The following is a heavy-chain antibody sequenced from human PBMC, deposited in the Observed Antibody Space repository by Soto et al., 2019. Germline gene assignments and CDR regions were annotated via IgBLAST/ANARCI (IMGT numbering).Heavy chain of an antibody. Sequence: EVQLVESGGGLVQPGGSLKLSCAASGFTCSGSGMHWVRQASGKGLEWVGRMRSKANGYATAYAASVKGRFTVSRDDSKNTVYLQMNSLKIEDTPVYYCTRSTGTGTDYWGQGTLVTVSS. V-gene: IGHV3-73*02. CDR1: GFTCSGSG. CDR3: TRSTGTGTDY. D-gene: IGHD1-1*01. J-gene: IGHJ4*02. CDR2: MRSKANGYAT.